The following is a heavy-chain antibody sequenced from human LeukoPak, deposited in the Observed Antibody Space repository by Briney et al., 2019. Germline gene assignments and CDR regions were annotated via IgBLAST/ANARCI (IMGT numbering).Heavy chain of an antibody. D-gene: IGHD3-16*01. CDR1: GLTFSSYG. CDR2: ISGSDGST. V-gene: IGHV3-23*01. J-gene: IGHJ4*02. Sequence: GGSLRLSCAASGLTFSSYGMSWVRQAPGKGLDWVSAISGSDGSTYYADSVKGRFTISRDNPKNTLYLQMNSLRVQDTAVYCCATLSGPGETLDFWGQGTLVTVSS. CDR3: ATLSGPGETLDF.